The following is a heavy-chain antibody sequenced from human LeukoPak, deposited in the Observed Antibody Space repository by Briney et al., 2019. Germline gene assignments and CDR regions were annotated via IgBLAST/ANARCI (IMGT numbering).Heavy chain of an antibody. D-gene: IGHD6-19*01. V-gene: IGHV4-31*03. CDR1: GGSISSGGYY. Sequence: SETLSLTCTVSGGSISSGGYYWSWIRQHPGKGLEWIGYIYYSGSTYYNPSLKSRVTISVDTSKNQFSLKLSSVTAADTAVYYCAREEVHGIAVAGTRVGAFDIWGQGTMVTVSS. CDR2: IYYSGST. J-gene: IGHJ3*02. CDR3: AREEVHGIAVAGTRVGAFDI.